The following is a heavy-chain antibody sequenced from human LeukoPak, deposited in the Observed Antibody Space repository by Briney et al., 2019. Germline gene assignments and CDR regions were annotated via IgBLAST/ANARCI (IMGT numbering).Heavy chain of an antibody. CDR3: ATSSGSYYKPLNYYYYYMDV. CDR1: GFTFDDYG. V-gene: IGHV3-20*04. Sequence: PGGSLRLSCAASGFTFDDYGMSWVRQAPGKWLEWVSGINWNGGSTGYADSVKGRFTISRDNAKNSLYLQMNSLRAEDTALYYCATSSGSYYKPLNYYYYYMDVWGKGATVTVSS. D-gene: IGHD3-10*01. J-gene: IGHJ6*03. CDR2: INWNGGST.